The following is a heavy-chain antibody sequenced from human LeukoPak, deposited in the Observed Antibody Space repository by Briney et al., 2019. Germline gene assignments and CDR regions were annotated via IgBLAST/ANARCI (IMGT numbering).Heavy chain of an antibody. Sequence: GGSLRLSCAASGFTFDDYAMHWVRQAPGKGLEWVSGISWNSGSIGYVDSVKGRFTVSTDNAKNSLYLQMTSLRAEDTAVYYCASSWGSAIDFWGQGTLVTVSS. CDR3: ASSWGSAIDF. D-gene: IGHD3-16*01. CDR1: GFTFDDYA. J-gene: IGHJ4*02. CDR2: ISWNSGSI. V-gene: IGHV3-9*01.